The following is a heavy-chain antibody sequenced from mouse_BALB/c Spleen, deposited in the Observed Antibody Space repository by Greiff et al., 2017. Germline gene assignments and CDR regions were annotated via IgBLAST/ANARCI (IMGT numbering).Heavy chain of an antibody. CDR3: ARNGAHYYAMDY. CDR2: IYPGSGST. V-gene: IGHV1-55*01. Sequence: QVQLKQPGAELVKPGTSVKLSCKASGYNFTSYWINWVKLRPGQGLEWIGDIYPGSGSTNYNEKFKSKATLTVDTSSSTAYMQLSSLASEDSALYYCARNGAHYYAMDYWGQGTSVTVSS. CDR1: GYNFTSYW. J-gene: IGHJ4*01.